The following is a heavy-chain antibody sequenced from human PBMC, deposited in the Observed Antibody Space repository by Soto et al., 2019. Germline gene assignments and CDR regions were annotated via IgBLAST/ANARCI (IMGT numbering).Heavy chain of an antibody. J-gene: IGHJ5*02. V-gene: IGHV4-59*08. CDR1: GGSISNYY. CDR3: ARTEPGDNWFDP. Sequence: SETLSLTCTVSGGSISNYYWSWIRQPPGKGLEWIGYIYYSGSTNYNPSLKSRVTISVDTSKNQFSLKLSTVTAADTAVYYCARTEPGDNWFDPWGQGTLVTVSS. D-gene: IGHD3-10*01. CDR2: IYYSGST.